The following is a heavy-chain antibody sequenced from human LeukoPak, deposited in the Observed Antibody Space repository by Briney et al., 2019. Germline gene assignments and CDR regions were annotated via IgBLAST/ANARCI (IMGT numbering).Heavy chain of an antibody. Sequence: GGSLRLSCAASGFTFSSYNMNWVRQAPGKGLEWVSYITSSSSTIYYADSVKGRFTISRDNAKNSLYLQMNSLRAEDTAVYYCASGVYSSGNYYFDYWGQGTLVTVSS. V-gene: IGHV3-48*01. CDR1: GFTFSSYN. CDR2: ITSSSSTI. D-gene: IGHD6-19*01. J-gene: IGHJ4*02. CDR3: ASGVYSSGNYYFDY.